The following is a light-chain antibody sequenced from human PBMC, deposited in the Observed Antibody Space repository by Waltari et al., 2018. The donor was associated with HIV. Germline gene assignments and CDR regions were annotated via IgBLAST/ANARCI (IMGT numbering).Light chain of an antibody. V-gene: IGKV3-15*01. CDR2: DAA. CDR3: QQYNNWPPWT. CDR1: QTVRTN. Sequence: VMTQPPATLSVSPGDRATLSCRASQTVRTNLAWYQQKPGQAPRLLIYDAATRATGIPARFSGSGSGTEFTLTITSLQSEDSAIYYCQQYNNWPPWTFGQGTKVEIK. J-gene: IGKJ1*01.